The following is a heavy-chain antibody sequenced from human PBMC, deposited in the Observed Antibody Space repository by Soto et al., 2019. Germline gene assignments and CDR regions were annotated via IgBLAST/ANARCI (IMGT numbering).Heavy chain of an antibody. D-gene: IGHD2-2*01. Sequence: SETLSLTCAVYGGSFSGYYWNWIRQPQGKGLEWIGEINPSGSTNENPSLNSRVTISVDTAKNQFSLKLSSVTAADTAVYYCARGPAPPFYGMDVWGQGTTVTVSS. V-gene: IGHV4-34*01. CDR2: INPSGST. CDR3: ARGPAPPFYGMDV. J-gene: IGHJ6*02. CDR1: GGSFSGYY.